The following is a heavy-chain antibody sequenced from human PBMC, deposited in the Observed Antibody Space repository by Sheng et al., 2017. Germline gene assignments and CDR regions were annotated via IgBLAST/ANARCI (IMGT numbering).Heavy chain of an antibody. CDR3: ARGEVRYYMDV. CDR2: MYYSGST. Sequence: QVQLQESGPGLVKPSETLSLTCTVSGGSISSHYWSWIRQPPGKGLEWIGYMYYSGSTNYNPSLKSRVTISVDTSKNQFSPKLSSVTAADTAVYYCARGEVRYYMDVWGKGDHGHRLL. CDR1: GGSISSHY. V-gene: IGHV4-59*11. D-gene: IGHD3-10*01. J-gene: IGHJ6*03.